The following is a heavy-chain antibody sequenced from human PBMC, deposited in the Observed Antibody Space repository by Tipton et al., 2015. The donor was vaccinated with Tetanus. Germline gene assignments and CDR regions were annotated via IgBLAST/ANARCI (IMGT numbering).Heavy chain of an antibody. V-gene: IGHV3-21*01. Sequence: SLRLSCAASGFTFSSYTLHWVRPAPGKGLEWVSAISSSSTYIYYADSVKGRFTIFRDNDKKSVYLQMNSLGADDTAVYYCARDSTHRRDGYNDFDYWGQGTLVTVSS. CDR1: GFTFSSYT. CDR2: ISSSSTYI. CDR3: ARDSTHRRDGYNDFDY. D-gene: IGHD5-24*01. J-gene: IGHJ4*02.